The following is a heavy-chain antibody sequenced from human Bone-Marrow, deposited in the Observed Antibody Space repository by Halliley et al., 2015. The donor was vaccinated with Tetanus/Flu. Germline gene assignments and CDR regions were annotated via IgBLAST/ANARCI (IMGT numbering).Heavy chain of an antibody. CDR2: TSYSGSP. V-gene: IGHV4-39*01. J-gene: IGHJ4*02. CDR3: SRRVVGGWFDY. D-gene: IGHD6-19*01. Sequence: GGMGDTSYSGSPFYNPSPKGRFPISIDTSKNQFSLNLPSVAAADTAVYYCSRRVVGGWFDYWGQGTLVTVSS.